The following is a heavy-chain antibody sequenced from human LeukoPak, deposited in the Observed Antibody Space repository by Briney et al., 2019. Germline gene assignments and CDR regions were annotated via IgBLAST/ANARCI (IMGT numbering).Heavy chain of an antibody. V-gene: IGHV3-33*08. CDR1: GFSFSTYG. CDR3: ARDLGLRYGSGTYRFDP. J-gene: IGHJ5*02. Sequence: GRSLRLSCAAYGFSFSTYGMHWVRQAPGKGLESVAVIWYDGSHQYYADSVKGRFTISRDMSNNTLYLQMSNLRVDDTALYYCARDLGLRYGSGTYRFDPWGQGTQVIVSS. CDR2: IWYDGSHQ. D-gene: IGHD3-10*01.